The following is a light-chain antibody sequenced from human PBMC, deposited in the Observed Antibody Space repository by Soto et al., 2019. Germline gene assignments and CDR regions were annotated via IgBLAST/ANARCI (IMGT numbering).Light chain of an antibody. J-gene: IGKJ1*01. CDR1: QTISSW. CDR3: QHYNSYSEA. CDR2: KAS. Sequence: DIQITQSPSTMSVSVGHRVTITSTSSQTISSWLAWYQQKPGKAPKLLIYKASTLKSGVPSRFSGSGSGTEFTLAISSLQTDDFATYYCQHYNSYSEAFGKGTKVDIK. V-gene: IGKV1-5*03.